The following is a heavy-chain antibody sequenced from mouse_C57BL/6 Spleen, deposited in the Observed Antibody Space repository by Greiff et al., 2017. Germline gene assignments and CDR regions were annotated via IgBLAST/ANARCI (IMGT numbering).Heavy chain of an antibody. CDR3: ARRGLRGIYYAMDY. V-gene: IGHV1-61*01. J-gene: IGHJ4*01. Sequence: QVQLQQPGAELVRPGSSVKLSCKASGYTFTSYWMDWVKQRPGQGLEWIGNIYPSDSETHYNQKFKDKATLTVDKSSSTAYMQLRSLTSEDSAVYYCARRGLRGIYYAMDYWGQGTSVTVSS. CDR1: GYTFTSYW. D-gene: IGHD3-1*01. CDR2: IYPSDSET.